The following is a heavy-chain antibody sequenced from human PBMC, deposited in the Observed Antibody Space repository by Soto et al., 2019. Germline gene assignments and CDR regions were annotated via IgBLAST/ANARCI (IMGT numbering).Heavy chain of an antibody. Sequence: QLQLQESGPGLVKPSETLSLTCTVSGGSISSSSYYWGWIRQPPGKGLEWIGSIYYSGSTYYNPSLKSRVTIAVDTSKNQFSLKLSSVTAADTAVYYCARAPRYNWNDEGWYWGQGTLVTVS. CDR2: IYYSGST. V-gene: IGHV4-39*01. CDR1: GGSISSSSYY. J-gene: IGHJ4*02. D-gene: IGHD1-1*01. CDR3: ARAPRYNWNDEGWY.